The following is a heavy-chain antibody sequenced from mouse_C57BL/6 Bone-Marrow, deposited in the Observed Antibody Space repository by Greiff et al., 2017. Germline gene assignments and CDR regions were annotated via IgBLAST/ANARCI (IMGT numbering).Heavy chain of an antibody. Sequence: VQLKQSGAELVKPGASVKLSCTASGFNIKDYYIHWVKQRTEQGLEWIGRIDPEDGETKYAPKFQDKATITADTSSNTAFLRLSSRTSEDTAVFYCTRSLYYCGNNYWGQGTTLTVSS. J-gene: IGHJ2*01. D-gene: IGHD1-1*01. V-gene: IGHV14-2*01. CDR1: GFNIKDYY. CDR3: TRSLYYCGNNY. CDR2: IDPEDGET.